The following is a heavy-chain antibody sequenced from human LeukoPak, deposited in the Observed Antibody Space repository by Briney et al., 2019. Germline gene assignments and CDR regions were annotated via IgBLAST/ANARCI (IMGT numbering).Heavy chain of an antibody. J-gene: IGHJ4*02. CDR1: GLTFSSHW. D-gene: IGHD5-18*01. V-gene: IGHV3-74*01. CDR3: ATPGRGYSYGYWADY. CDR2: INSDGSSI. Sequence: GGSLRLSCAASGLTFSSHWMHWVRQAPGKGLVWVSRINSDGSSISYADSVKGRFTISRDNAKNTLYLQMSSLRADDTAVYYCATPGRGYSYGYWADYWGQGTLVTVSS.